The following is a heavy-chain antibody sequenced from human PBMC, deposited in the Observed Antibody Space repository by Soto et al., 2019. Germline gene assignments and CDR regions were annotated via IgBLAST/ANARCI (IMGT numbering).Heavy chain of an antibody. CDR3: ARVRVVRSVTTSVPLDY. CDR2: INGGNADT. D-gene: IGHD3-10*01. CDR1: GYTFTTYA. J-gene: IGHJ4*02. Sequence: QVRLVQSGAEVKKPGASVKVSCKASGYTFTTYAMHWVRQAPGQRLEWMGWINGGNADTKYSQKFQGRVSITRDTSAGTVYMEFVSLIAEQAAVYYGARVRVVRSVTTSVPLDYWGQGAPFPVSS. V-gene: IGHV1-3*01.